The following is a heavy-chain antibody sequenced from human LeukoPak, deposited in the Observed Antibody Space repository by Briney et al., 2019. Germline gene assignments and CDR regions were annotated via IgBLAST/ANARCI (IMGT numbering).Heavy chain of an antibody. Sequence: GGALRLSCAASGFAFSSYAIHWVRQAPGKGLEWVAVISYDGSNKYYADSVKGRFTISRDNSTNTLYLQMNSLRAEDTAVYYCAKDTRAVPGDYDYYYYYGMDVWGQGTTVTVSS. D-gene: IGHD4-17*01. CDR1: GFAFSSYA. J-gene: IGHJ6*02. CDR3: AKDTRAVPGDYDYYYYYGMDV. V-gene: IGHV3-30*18. CDR2: ISYDGSNK.